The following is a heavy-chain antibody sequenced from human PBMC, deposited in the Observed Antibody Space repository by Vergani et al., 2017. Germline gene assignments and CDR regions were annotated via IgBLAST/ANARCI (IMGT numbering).Heavy chain of an antibody. Sequence: EVQLLESGGGLVQPGGSLRLSCAASGFTFSSYAMSWVRQAPGKGLEWVSAISGSGGSTYYADSVKGRFTISRDNSKNTLYLQMNSLRAEDTAVYYCARGLLAYCGGDCYSYAFDIWGQGTMVTVSS. V-gene: IGHV3-23*01. D-gene: IGHD2-21*02. J-gene: IGHJ3*02. CDR3: ARGLLAYCGGDCYSYAFDI. CDR1: GFTFSSYA. CDR2: ISGSGGST.